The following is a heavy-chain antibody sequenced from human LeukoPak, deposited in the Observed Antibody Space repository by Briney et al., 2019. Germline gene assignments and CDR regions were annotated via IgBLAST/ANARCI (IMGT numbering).Heavy chain of an antibody. V-gene: IGHV4-4*07. Sequence: PSETLSLTCTVSGGSISSYYWSWIRQPAGKGLEWIGRIYTSGSTNYNPSLKSRVTMSVDTSKNQFSLKLSSVTAADTAVYYCAREYYYGSGSYPDYWGQGTLVTVSS. CDR1: GGSISSYY. J-gene: IGHJ4*02. CDR3: AREYYYGSGSYPDY. CDR2: IYTSGST. D-gene: IGHD3-10*01.